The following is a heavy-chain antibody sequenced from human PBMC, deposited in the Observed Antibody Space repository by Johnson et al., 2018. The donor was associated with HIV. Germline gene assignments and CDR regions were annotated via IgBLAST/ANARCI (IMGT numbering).Heavy chain of an antibody. J-gene: IGHJ3*02. V-gene: IGHV3-7*01. CDR3: ARDNEDIVLVGAFDI. D-gene: IGHD2-8*02. CDR1: GFTFSTYW. CDR2: IKQDGTEK. Sequence: EVQLVESGGGLVQPGGSLRLSCAASGFTFSTYWMSWVRQAPGKGLEWVANIKQDGTEKYYVDSVKGRFTISRDNVKNSLYLQMNSLRAEDTAVYYCARDNEDIVLVGAFDIWGQGTMVTVSS.